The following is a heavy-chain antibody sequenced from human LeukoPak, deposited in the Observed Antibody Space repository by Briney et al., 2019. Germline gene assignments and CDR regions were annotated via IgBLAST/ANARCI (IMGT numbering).Heavy chain of an antibody. CDR2: IKSKTDGGTT. CDR1: GFTFSNAW. J-gene: IGHJ4*02. V-gene: IGHV3-15*01. CDR3: TTGTAILWFGESFFDY. Sequence: PGGSLRLSCAASGFTFSNAWMSWVRQAPGKGLEWVGRIKSKTDGGTTDYAAPVKGRFTISRDDSKNTLYLQMNSLKTEDTAVYYCTTGTAILWFGESFFDYWGQGTLVTVSS. D-gene: IGHD3-10*01.